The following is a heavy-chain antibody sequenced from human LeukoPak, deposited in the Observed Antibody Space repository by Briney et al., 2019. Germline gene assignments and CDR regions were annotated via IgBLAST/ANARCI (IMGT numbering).Heavy chain of an antibody. CDR2: IIPILGIA. CDR3: ACTVTTRSSYAFDI. D-gene: IGHD4-17*01. J-gene: IGHJ3*02. CDR1: GGTFSSYA. V-gene: IGHV1-69*04. Sequence: SVKVSFKASGGTFSSYAISWVRQAPGQGLEWMGRIIPILGIANYAQKFQGRVTITADKSTSTAYMELSSLRSEDTAVYYCACTVTTRSSYAFDIWGQGTMVTVSS.